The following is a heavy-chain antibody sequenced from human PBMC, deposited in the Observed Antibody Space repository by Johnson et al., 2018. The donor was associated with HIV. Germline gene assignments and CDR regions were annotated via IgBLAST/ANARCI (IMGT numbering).Heavy chain of an antibody. Sequence: VQLVESGGGVVRPGGSLRLSCAASGFTFDDYGMSWVRQAPWKGLEWVSGINWNGGSTGYADSVKGRFTISRDSAKNSLYLQMNSLRAEDTAVYYCAGSKDCSVGTCPDAFDIWGQGTLVMVSS. V-gene: IGHV3-20*04. D-gene: IGHD2-15*01. CDR2: INWNGGST. CDR1: GFTFDDYG. J-gene: IGHJ3*02. CDR3: AGSKDCSVGTCPDAFDI.